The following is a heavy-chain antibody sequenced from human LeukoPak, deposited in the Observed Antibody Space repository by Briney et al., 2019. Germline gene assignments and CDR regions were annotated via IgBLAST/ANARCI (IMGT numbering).Heavy chain of an antibody. CDR3: AKSLGDGVNGNYYFDY. V-gene: IGHV3-33*06. D-gene: IGHD2-21*01. Sequence: GGSLRLSCAASGFTFSSYGMHWVRQAPGKGLEGGAVIWYDGSNKYYADSVKGRFTISRDNSKNTLYLQMNSLRAEDTAVYYCAKSLGDGVNGNYYFDYWGQGTLVTVSS. CDR2: IWYDGSNK. CDR1: GFTFSSYG. J-gene: IGHJ4*02.